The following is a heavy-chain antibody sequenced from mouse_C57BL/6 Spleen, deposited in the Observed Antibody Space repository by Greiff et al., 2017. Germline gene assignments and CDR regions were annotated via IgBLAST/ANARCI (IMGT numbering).Heavy chain of an antibody. CDR3: ARSNYYGSSYPFAY. CDR2: IYPGDGDT. CDR1: GYAFSSSW. V-gene: IGHV1-82*01. Sequence: QVQLQQPGTELVKPGASVKLSCKASGYAFSSSWMNWVKQRPGKGLEWIGRIYPGDGDTNYNGKFKGKATLTADKSSSTAYMQLSSLTSEDSAVYFCARSNYYGSSYPFAYWGQGTLVTVSA. J-gene: IGHJ3*01. D-gene: IGHD1-1*01.